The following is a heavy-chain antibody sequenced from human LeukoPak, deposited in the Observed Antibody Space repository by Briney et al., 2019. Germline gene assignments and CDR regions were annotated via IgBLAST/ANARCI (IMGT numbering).Heavy chain of an antibody. CDR1: GYTFTGYY. D-gene: IGHD5-24*01. Sequence: ASVKVSCKASGYTFTGYYMHWVRQAPGQGLEWMGWINPNSGGTNYAQKFQGRVTMTRDTSISTAYMELSSLRSEDTAVYYCARSEMATILGWFDPWGQGTLVTVSS. V-gene: IGHV1-2*02. CDR3: ARSEMATILGWFDP. CDR2: INPNSGGT. J-gene: IGHJ5*02.